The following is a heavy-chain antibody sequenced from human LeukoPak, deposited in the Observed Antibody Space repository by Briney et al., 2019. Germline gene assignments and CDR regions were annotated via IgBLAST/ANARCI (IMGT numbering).Heavy chain of an antibody. Sequence: LRLSCAASGFTFSSYAMSWVRRHPGKGLEWIGYIHHSGLTYYNPSLKSRVSLSIDTSKNQLSLKLTSATAADTAVYYCATKPNALYYFDYWGQGTLATVSS. CDR3: ATKPNALYYFDY. J-gene: IGHJ4*02. CDR1: GFTFSSYA. V-gene: IGHV4-31*02. D-gene: IGHD1-14*01. CDR2: IHHSGLT.